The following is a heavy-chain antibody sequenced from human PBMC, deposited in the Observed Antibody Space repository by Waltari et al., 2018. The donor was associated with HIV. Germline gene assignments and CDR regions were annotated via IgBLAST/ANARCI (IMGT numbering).Heavy chain of an antibody. J-gene: IGHJ3*01. CDR1: GFTFSAFS. Sequence: EVYILESGGGLAQPGGSLRLSCATSGFTFSAFSMNWVRQAPGQGLEWVSTISGSGNRTHYAESVKGRFTISRDNSETTVFLQMNNLRDEDTALYYCAKDHDNLLWGSPSSKGNWGQGTMVIVSS. CDR3: AKDHDNLLWGSPSSKGN. V-gene: IGHV3-23*01. D-gene: IGHD3-16*01. CDR2: ISGSGNRT.